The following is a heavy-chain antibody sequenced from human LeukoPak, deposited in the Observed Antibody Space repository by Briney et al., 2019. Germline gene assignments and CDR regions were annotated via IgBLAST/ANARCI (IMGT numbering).Heavy chain of an antibody. CDR1: GCILSHYW. Sequence: CGCILSHYWIALVLQAPATGVESVAAIYGGGNTYYADSVKGRFTISRDNSKNTLYLQMNSVRAEDTALYYCARSDDYNSRNVFNYWGQGTLVTVSS. D-gene: IGHD5-24*01. CDR2: IYGGGNT. CDR3: ARSDDYNSRNVFNY. V-gene: IGHV3-66*01. J-gene: IGHJ4*02.